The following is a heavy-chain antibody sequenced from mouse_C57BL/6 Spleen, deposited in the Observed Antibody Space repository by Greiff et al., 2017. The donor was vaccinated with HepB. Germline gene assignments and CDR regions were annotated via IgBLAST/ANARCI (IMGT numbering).Heavy chain of an antibody. Sequence: EVMLVESGEGLVKPGGSLKLSCAASGFTFSSYAMSWVRQTPEKRLEWVAYISSGGDYIYYADTVKGRFTISRDNARNTLYLQMSSLKSEDTAMYYCTRDYGSSTGYFDVWGTGTTVTVSS. CDR3: TRDYGSSTGYFDV. V-gene: IGHV5-9-1*02. CDR2: ISSGGDYI. D-gene: IGHD1-1*01. J-gene: IGHJ1*03. CDR1: GFTFSSYA.